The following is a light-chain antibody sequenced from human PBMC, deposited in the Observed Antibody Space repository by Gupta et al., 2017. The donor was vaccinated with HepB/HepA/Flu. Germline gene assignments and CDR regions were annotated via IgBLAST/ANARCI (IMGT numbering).Light chain of an antibody. V-gene: IGKV3-11*01. CDR3: QQRSNLLT. CDR2: DAS. J-gene: IGKJ4*01. CDR1: QSVSSY. Sequence: EIVLTHPPATLSWSPGERATLSCRASQSVSSYLAWYQQKPGQAPRLLIYDASNRATGIPARFSGSGSGTDFTLTISSLEPEDFAVYYCQQRSNLLTFGGGTKVEIK.